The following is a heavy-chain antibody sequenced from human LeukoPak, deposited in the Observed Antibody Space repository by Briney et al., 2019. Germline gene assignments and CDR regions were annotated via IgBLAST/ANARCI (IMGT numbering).Heavy chain of an antibody. CDR2: INPNSGST. D-gene: IGHD2-2*01. CDR3: ARKDQLPYYYYYGMDV. CDR1: GYTFTGYY. Sequence: ASVKVSCKASGYTFTGYYMHWVRQAPGQGLEWMGWINPNSGSTNYAQKFQGRVTMTRDTSISTAYMELSRLRSDDTAVYYCARKDQLPYYYYYGMDVWGQGTTVTVSS. V-gene: IGHV1-2*02. J-gene: IGHJ6*02.